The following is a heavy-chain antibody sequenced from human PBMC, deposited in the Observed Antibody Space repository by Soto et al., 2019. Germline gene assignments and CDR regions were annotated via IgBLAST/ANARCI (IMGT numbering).Heavy chain of an antibody. Sequence: ASVTVSCKASGYTFTSYGIIWVRQAPGQGLEWMGWISAYNGNTNYAQKLQGRVTMTTDTSTSTAYMELRSLRSDDTAVYYCARDLGGSSWSLDYYYYYYMDVWGKGTTVTVS. V-gene: IGHV1-18*01. D-gene: IGHD6-13*01. CDR2: ISAYNGNT. J-gene: IGHJ6*03. CDR3: ARDLGGSSWSLDYYYYYYMDV. CDR1: GYTFTSYG.